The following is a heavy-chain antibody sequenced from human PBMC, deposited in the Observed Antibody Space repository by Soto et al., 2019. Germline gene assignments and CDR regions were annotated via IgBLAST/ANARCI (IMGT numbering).Heavy chain of an antibody. V-gene: IGHV4-59*01. J-gene: IGHJ4*02. CDR3: AREVSSFGSNHFDS. Sequence: QVQLQESGPGLIKPSETLSVTCSVSGTSIRGYYWTWIRQPPGKGLEGIGYIYYTGTTKYNPSLKSRVTLSVDTSKNQFSLRLNSVTAADTAVYYCAREVSSFGSNHFDSWGQGALVTVSS. CDR2: IYYTGTT. CDR1: GTSIRGYY. D-gene: IGHD3-10*01.